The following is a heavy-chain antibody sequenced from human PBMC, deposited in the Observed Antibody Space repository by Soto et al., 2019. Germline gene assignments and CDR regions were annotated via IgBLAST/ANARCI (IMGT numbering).Heavy chain of an antibody. J-gene: IGHJ6*04. D-gene: IGHD6-6*01. CDR3: ARIDAARPRGYYYYYGLYF. CDR2: INHSGST. Sequence: SETLSLTCAVYGGPFSGYYWSGFRQPPGKGMEWIGEINHSGSTNYNPSLKSRVTISVDTSKNQFSLKLSSVTAADTAVYYCARIDAARPRGYYYYYGLYFWGKGTTVTGS. V-gene: IGHV4-34*01. CDR1: GGPFSGYY.